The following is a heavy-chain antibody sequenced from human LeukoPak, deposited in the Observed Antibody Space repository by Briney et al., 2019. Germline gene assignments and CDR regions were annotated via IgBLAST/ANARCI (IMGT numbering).Heavy chain of an antibody. CDR1: GYTFTGYY. CDR3: ARASMVRGVIITKSSGSLPPGY. D-gene: IGHD3-10*01. V-gene: IGHV1-2*02. Sequence: GASVKVSCKASGYTFTGYYMHWVRQAPGQGLEWMGWINPNSGGTNYAQKFQGRVTMTRDTSISTAYMELSRLRSDDTAVYYCARASMVRGVIITKSSGSLPPGYWGQGTLVTVSS. J-gene: IGHJ4*02. CDR2: INPNSGGT.